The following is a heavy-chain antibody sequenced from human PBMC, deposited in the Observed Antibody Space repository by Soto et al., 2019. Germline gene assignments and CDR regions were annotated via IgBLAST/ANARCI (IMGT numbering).Heavy chain of an antibody. V-gene: IGHV4-31*03. CDR1: GGSITSGGSF. CDR3: ARGGASSKWFAP. CDR2: IGYSGAT. J-gene: IGHJ5*02. Sequence: TLSLTCTVSGGSITSGGSFWSWIRQHPGKGPEWIAFIGYSGATSYNPSLASRVTISADTYKSQFSLNLRSVTAADTAVYYCARGGASSKWFAPWGQGTLVTVSS. D-gene: IGHD2-15*01.